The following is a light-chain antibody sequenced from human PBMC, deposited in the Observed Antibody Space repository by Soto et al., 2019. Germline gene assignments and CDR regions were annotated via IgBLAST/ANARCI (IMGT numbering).Light chain of an antibody. CDR1: QSITNF. CDR3: QQTYNTPMYS. CDR2: AAS. J-gene: IGKJ2*03. Sequence: DIQMTQSPSSLSASVGDRVTITCRASQSITNFLNWYQQKPGKAPELLIYAASSLQSGVPSRFSGSGSGIDFTLTISSLQPEDFATYFCQQTYNTPMYSFGQGTKLEIK. V-gene: IGKV1-39*01.